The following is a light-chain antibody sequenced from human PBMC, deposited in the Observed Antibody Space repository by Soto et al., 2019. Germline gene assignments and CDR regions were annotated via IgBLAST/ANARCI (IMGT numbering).Light chain of an antibody. CDR3: SSYTSRSTYVV. J-gene: IGLJ2*01. CDR1: SSDVGGYNY. V-gene: IGLV2-14*01. CDR2: DVS. Sequence: QSALTQPASVSGSPGQSITISCTGTSSDVGGYNYVYWYQQHPGKAPKLMIYDVSNRPSGVSNRFSGSKSGNTASLTISGLQAEDEADYYCSSYTSRSTYVVFGGGTKLAGL.